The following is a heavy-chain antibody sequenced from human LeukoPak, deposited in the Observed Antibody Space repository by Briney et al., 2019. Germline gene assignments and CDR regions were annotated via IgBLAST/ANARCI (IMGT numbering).Heavy chain of an antibody. Sequence: PGGSLRLSCAASGSTFSNYGMHWVRQAPGKGLEWVALIWYDGSNKYYADSVKGRFTISRDNSESTLYLQMNSLRAEDTAVYYCARDFAYKKFDYWGQGTLVTVSS. D-gene: IGHD2-21*01. CDR2: IWYDGSNK. V-gene: IGHV3-33*08. CDR3: ARDFAYKKFDY. CDR1: GSTFSNYG. J-gene: IGHJ4*02.